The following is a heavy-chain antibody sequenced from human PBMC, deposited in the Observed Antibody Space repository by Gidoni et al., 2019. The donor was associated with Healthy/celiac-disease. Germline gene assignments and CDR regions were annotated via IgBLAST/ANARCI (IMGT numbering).Heavy chain of an antibody. Sequence: VQLQASGPGPVKPSQTLSLTCTVSGGSISRGGYYWSWIRQHTGKGLEWIGYIYSSGSTYYNPSLKSRVTISVDTSKNQFALKLRSVTAADTAVYYCARESRGTAMVNFDYWGQGTLVTGSS. CDR3: ARESRGTAMVNFDY. D-gene: IGHD5-18*01. CDR2: IYSSGST. V-gene: IGHV4-31*03. CDR1: GGSISRGGYY. J-gene: IGHJ4*02.